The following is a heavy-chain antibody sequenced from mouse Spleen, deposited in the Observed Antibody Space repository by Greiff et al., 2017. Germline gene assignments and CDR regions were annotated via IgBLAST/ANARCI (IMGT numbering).Heavy chain of an antibody. D-gene: IGHD1-3*01. J-gene: IGHJ3*01. CDR3: ARPDGSSRFAY. V-gene: IGHV1-82*01. CDR1: GYAFSSSW. CDR2: IYPGDGDT. Sequence: VQRVESGAELVKPGASVKISCKASGYAFSSSWMNWVKQRPGKGLEWIGRIYPGDGDTNYNGKFKGKATLTADKSSSTAYMQLSSLTSEDSAVYFCARPDGSSRFAYWGQGTLVTVSA.